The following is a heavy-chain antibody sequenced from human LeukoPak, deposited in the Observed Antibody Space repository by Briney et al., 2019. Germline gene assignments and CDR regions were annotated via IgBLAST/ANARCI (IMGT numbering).Heavy chain of an antibody. CDR1: GFTFSSYS. CDR2: ISSSSSYI. CDR3: AADCSSTSCDPLNFRDV. Sequence: PGGSLRLSCAASGFTFSSYSMNWVRQAPGKGLEWVSSISSSSSYIYYADSVKGRFTISRDNAKNSLYLQMNSLRAEDTAVYYCAADCSSTSCDPLNFRDVWGQGTTVTVSS. J-gene: IGHJ6*02. V-gene: IGHV3-21*01. D-gene: IGHD2-2*01.